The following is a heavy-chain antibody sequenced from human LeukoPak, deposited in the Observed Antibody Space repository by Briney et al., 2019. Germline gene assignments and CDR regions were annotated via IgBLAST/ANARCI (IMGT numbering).Heavy chain of an antibody. CDR1: GYTFTGYY. V-gene: IGHV1-2*02. CDR2: INPNSGGT. D-gene: IGHD6-19*01. Sequence: ASVKVSCKASGYTFTGYYIHWVRQAPGQGLECMGWINPNSGGTNYAQKFQGRVTMTRDTSISTAYMELSRLRSDDTAVYYCARDGSHWSSFHYWGQGTLVIVSS. J-gene: IGHJ4*02. CDR3: ARDGSHWSSFHY.